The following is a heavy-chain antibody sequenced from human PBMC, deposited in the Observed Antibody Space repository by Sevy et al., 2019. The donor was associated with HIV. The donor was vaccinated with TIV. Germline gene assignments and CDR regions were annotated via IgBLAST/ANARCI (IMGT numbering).Heavy chain of an antibody. V-gene: IGHV1-2*02. Sequence: ASVKVSCKASGNTFTAYYVQWVRQAPGQGLEWMGWINPNSGATKYAQKFQGRVTMTRDTSFSAVYMDLSRLTSADTAVYYCALGTIFEPNYFDPWGQGTLVTVSS. CDR3: ALGTIFEPNYFDP. CDR1: GNTFTAYY. CDR2: INPNSGAT. D-gene: IGHD3-3*01. J-gene: IGHJ5*02.